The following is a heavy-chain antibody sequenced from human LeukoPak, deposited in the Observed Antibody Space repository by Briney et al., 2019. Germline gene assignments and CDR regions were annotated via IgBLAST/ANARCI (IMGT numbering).Heavy chain of an antibody. V-gene: IGHV3-21*01. CDR1: GFTFTSYS. CDR2: ISGSSKHR. Sequence: GGSLRLSCAASGFTFTSYSMNWVRQAPGKGLEWVSSISGSSKHRYYADSVKGRFTISRDNAKSSLYLQMNSLRAEDTAVYSVTTCYLQHWGQGTLVTVSS. CDR3: TTCYLQH. D-gene: IGHD4-17*01. J-gene: IGHJ1*01.